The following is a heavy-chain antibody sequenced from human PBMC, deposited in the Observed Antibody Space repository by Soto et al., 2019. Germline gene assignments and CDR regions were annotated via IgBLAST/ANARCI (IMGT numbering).Heavy chain of an antibody. J-gene: IGHJ6*02. Sequence: QVQLVQSGAEVKKPGASVKVSCKASGYTFTSYDINWVRQATGQGLEWMGWMNPNSGNTGYAQKXXXXXXXXXXXXXXXXXXXXXXXXSXXXXXXXXAXERTGTTSMDVWGQGTTVTV. CDR1: GYTFTSYD. V-gene: IGHV1-8*01. D-gene: IGHD1-1*01. CDR3: AXERTGTTSMDV. CDR2: MNPNSGNT.